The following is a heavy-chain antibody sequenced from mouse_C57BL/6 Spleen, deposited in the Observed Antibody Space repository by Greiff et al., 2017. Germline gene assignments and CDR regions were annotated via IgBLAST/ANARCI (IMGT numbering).Heavy chain of an antibody. CDR1: GYTFTSYW. Sequence: QVQLQQPGAELVKPGASVKLSCKASGYTFTSYWMHWVKQRPGQGLEWIGMIHPNSGSTNYNEKFKSKATLTVDKSSSTAYMQLSSLTSEDSAVYYCARSFYDYVWFAYWGQGTLVTVSA. V-gene: IGHV1-64*01. J-gene: IGHJ3*01. CDR3: ARSFYDYVWFAY. D-gene: IGHD2-4*01. CDR2: IHPNSGST.